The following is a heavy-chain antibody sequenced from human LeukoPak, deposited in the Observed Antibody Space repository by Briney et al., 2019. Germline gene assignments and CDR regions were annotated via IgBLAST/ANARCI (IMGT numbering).Heavy chain of an antibody. CDR3: AKGLSGIPAAGDDY. D-gene: IGHD6-13*01. CDR2: ISGSGGST. J-gene: IGHJ4*02. CDR1: GFTFSSYA. Sequence: GGSLRLSCTASGFTFSSYAMSWVRQAPGKGLEWVSSISGSGGSTYYADSVKGRFTISRDNSKNTLFLQMNSLRAEDTAVYYCAKGLSGIPAAGDDYWGQGTLVTVSS. V-gene: IGHV3-23*01.